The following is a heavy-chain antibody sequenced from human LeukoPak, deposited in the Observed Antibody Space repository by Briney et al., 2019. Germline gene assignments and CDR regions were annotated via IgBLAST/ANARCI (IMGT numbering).Heavy chain of an antibody. V-gene: IGHV4-34*01. CDR3: ARGRVVRGVIIGFRTPTFDY. Sequence: SETLSLTCAVYGGSFSDYYWSWVRQPPGKGLEWIGEINHSGSTNYNPSLKSRVTISVDTSKNQFSLKLSSVTAADTAVYYCARGRVVRGVIIGFRTPTFDYWGQGTLVTVSS. J-gene: IGHJ4*02. CDR1: GGSFSDYY. D-gene: IGHD3-10*01. CDR2: INHSGST.